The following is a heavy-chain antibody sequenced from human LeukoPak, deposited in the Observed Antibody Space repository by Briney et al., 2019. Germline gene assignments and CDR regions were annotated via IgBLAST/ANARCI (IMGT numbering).Heavy chain of an antibody. CDR3: ARTRGPLLPEH. V-gene: IGHV3-11*04. CDR1: GFTFSDYY. Sequence: GGSLRLSCAASGFTFSDYYMSWIRQAPGKGLEWISYISNSGSIIDYADSVKGRFTISRDNAKNSLYLQMNSLRAEDTAVYYCARTRGPLLPEHWGQGTLVTVSS. J-gene: IGHJ1*01. D-gene: IGHD3-22*01. CDR2: ISNSGSII.